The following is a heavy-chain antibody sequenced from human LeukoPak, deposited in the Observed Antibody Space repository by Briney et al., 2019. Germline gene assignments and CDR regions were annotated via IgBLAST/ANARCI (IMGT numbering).Heavy chain of an antibody. V-gene: IGHV3-23*01. CDR1: GFTFSSYS. Sequence: TGGSLRLSCAASGFTFSSYSMSWVRQAPGKGLEWVSAISGSGGSTYYADSVKGRFTISRDNSKNTLHLQMNSLRAEDTAVYYCAKDRHLLWFGEQRYGMDVWGQGTTVTVSS. D-gene: IGHD3-10*01. CDR2: ISGSGGST. J-gene: IGHJ6*02. CDR3: AKDRHLLWFGEQRYGMDV.